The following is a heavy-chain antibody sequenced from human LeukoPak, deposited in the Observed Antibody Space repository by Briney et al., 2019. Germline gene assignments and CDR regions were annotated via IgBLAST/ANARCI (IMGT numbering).Heavy chain of an antibody. CDR3: AGARADFWSSDY. CDR2: IYHSGST. Sequence: SQTLSLTCTVSGGSISNNHYYWTWIRQPPGKGLEWIGYIYHSGSTYYNPSLKSRVTISVDKSKNQFSLKLTSVTAADTAVYFCAGARADFWSSDYWGQGTLVTVSS. V-gene: IGHV4-30-2*01. CDR1: GGSISNNHYY. J-gene: IGHJ4*02. D-gene: IGHD3-3*01.